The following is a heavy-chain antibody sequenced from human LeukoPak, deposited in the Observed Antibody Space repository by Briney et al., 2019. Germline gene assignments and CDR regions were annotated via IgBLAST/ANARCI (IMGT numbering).Heavy chain of an antibody. CDR3: AGGIAAAGMGYYYMDV. D-gene: IGHD6-13*01. Sequence: ASVKVSCKASGYTFTGYYMHLVRQAPGQGLEWMGRINPNSGGTNYAQKFQGRVTMTRDTSISTAYMELSRLRSDDQAVYYCAGGIAAAGMGYYYMDVWGKGTTVTVSS. CDR2: INPNSGGT. V-gene: IGHV1-2*06. J-gene: IGHJ6*03. CDR1: GYTFTGYY.